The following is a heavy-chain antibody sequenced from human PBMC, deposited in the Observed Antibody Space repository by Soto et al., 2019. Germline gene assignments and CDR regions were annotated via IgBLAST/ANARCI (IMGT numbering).Heavy chain of an antibody. CDR1: GGTFSSYT. J-gene: IGHJ6*02. D-gene: IGHD6-19*01. V-gene: IGHV1-69*04. CDR3: ARELSSGWPYYYYGMDV. Sequence: SVKVSSKASGGTFSSYTISWVRQAPGQGLEWMGRIIPILGIANYAQKFQGRVTITADKSTSTAYMELSSLRSEDTAVYYCARELSSGWPYYYYGMDVWGQGTTVTVSS. CDR2: IIPILGIA.